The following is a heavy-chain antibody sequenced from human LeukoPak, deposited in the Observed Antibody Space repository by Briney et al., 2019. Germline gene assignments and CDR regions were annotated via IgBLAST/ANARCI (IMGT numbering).Heavy chain of an antibody. V-gene: IGHV1-69*05. Sequence: ASVKVSCKASGGTFSSYAISWVRQAPGQGLEWMGGIIPIFGTANYAQKFQGRVTITTDESTSTAYMELSSLRSEDTAVYYCARDMVVPAASPAVYNWFAPWGQGTLVTVSS. D-gene: IGHD2-2*01. J-gene: IGHJ5*02. CDR3: ARDMVVPAASPAVYNWFAP. CDR2: IIPIFGTA. CDR1: GGTFSSYA.